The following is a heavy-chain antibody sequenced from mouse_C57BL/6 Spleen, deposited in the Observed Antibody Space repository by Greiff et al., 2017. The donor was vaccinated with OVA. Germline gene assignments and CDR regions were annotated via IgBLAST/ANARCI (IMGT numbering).Heavy chain of an antibody. CDR1: GYTFTSYG. J-gene: IGHJ2*01. D-gene: IGHD1-1*01. V-gene: IGHV1-81*01. Sequence: VKLMESGAELARPGASVKLSCKASGYTFTSYGISWVKQRTGQGLEWIGEIYPRSGNTYYNEKFKGKATLTADKSSSTAYMELRSLTSEDSAVYFCARSNYYGSSYVDDWGQGTTLTVSS. CDR3: ARSNYYGSSYVDD. CDR2: IYPRSGNT.